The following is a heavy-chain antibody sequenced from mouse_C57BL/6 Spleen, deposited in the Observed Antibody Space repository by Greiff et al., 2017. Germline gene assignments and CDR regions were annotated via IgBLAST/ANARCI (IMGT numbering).Heavy chain of an antibody. D-gene: IGHD1-1*01. V-gene: IGHV1-7*01. J-gene: IGHJ3*01. CDR3: ARILYGSSYEFAY. CDR1: GYTFTSYW. Sequence: QVQLQQSGAELAKPGASVKLSCKASGYTFTSYWMHWVKQRPGQGLEWIGYINPSSGYTKYNQKFKDKATLTADKSSSTAYMQLSSLTYEDSAVYYCARILYGSSYEFAYWGQGTLVTVSA. CDR2: INPSSGYT.